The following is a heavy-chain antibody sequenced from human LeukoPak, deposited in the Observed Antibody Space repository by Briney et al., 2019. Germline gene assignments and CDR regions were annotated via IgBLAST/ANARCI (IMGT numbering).Heavy chain of an antibody. CDR3: ARRFQWQQLALFDY. Sequence: SETLSLTCTVSGGSISSYYWSWIRQPPGKGLEWIGSIYYSGSTYYNPSLKSRVTISVDTSKNQFSLKLSSVTAADTAVYYCARRFQWQQLALFDYWGQGTLVTVSS. D-gene: IGHD6-13*01. J-gene: IGHJ4*02. CDR1: GGSISSYY. V-gene: IGHV4-59*05. CDR2: IYYSGST.